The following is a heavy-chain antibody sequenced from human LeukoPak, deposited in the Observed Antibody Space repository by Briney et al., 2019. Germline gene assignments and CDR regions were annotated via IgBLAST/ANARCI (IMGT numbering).Heavy chain of an antibody. CDR1: GGSISSYY. CDR2: VYYSGRT. D-gene: IGHD1-26*01. J-gene: IGHJ6*02. V-gene: IGHV4-59*01. Sequence: PSETLSLTCTVSGGSISSYYWSWIRQPPGKGLEWIGYVYYSGRTNYKPSLKSRVTISVDTSKNQFSLKLSSVTAADTAVYYCARTFSESYYYYGMDVWGQGTTVTVSS. CDR3: ARTFSESYYYYGMDV.